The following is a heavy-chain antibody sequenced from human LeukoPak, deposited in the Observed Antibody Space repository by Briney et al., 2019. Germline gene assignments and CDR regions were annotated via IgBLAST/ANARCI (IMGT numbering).Heavy chain of an antibody. J-gene: IGHJ3*02. Sequence: SQTLSLTCTVSGGSISSGSYYWSWIRQPAGKGLEWIGRIYTSGSTNYNPSLKSRVTISVDTSKNQFSLKLSSVTAADTAVYYCARVNPYYYDSSGYLSIGAFDIWGQGTMVTVSS. D-gene: IGHD3-22*01. CDR1: GGSISSGSYY. CDR2: IYTSGST. CDR3: ARVNPYYYDSSGYLSIGAFDI. V-gene: IGHV4-61*02.